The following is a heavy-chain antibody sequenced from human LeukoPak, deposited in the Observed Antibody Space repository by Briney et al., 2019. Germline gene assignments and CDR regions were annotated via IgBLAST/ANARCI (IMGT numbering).Heavy chain of an antibody. J-gene: IGHJ4*02. D-gene: IGHD3-22*01. CDR1: GFTFSSYA. CDR2: ISGSGGST. V-gene: IGHV3-23*01. Sequence: GGSLRLSCAASGFTFSSYAMSWVRQSPGRGLEWVSAISGSGGSTYYAESVKGRFTISRDNSKNTLYLQMNSLRAEDTAVYYCAKDLRRYYYDSSGYYDYWGQGTLVTVSS. CDR3: AKDLRRYYYDSSGYYDY.